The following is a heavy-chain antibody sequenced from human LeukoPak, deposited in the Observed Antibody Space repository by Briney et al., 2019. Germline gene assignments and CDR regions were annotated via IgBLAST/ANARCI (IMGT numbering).Heavy chain of an antibody. V-gene: IGHV4-59*11. J-gene: IGHJ4*02. D-gene: IGHD6-13*01. CDR2: IYGSEAT. Sequence: SETLSLTWTVSGDSMSNHFRSWIRQPPGKGLEWIAYIYGSEATNYNASLKSRVTMSVDKSENQFSLKLSSVTAADTALYYCASRPGGSTWYGVFDYWSRGTLVTVSS. CDR1: GDSMSNHF. CDR3: ASRPGGSTWYGVFDY.